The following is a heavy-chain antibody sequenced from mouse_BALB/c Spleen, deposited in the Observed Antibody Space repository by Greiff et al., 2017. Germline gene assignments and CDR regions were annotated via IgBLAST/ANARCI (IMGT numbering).Heavy chain of an antibody. J-gene: IGHJ1*01. V-gene: IGHV5-12-2*01. Sequence: EVQVVESGGGLVQPGGSLKLSCAASGFTFSSYTMSWVRQTPEKRLEWVAYISNGGGSTYYPDTVKGRFTISRDNAKNTLYLQMSSLKSEDTAMYYCARNWYFDVWGAGTTVTVSS. CDR3: ARNWYFDV. CDR2: ISNGGGST. CDR1: GFTFSSYT.